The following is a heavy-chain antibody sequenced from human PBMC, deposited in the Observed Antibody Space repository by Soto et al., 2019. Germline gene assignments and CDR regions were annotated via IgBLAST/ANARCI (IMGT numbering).Heavy chain of an antibody. D-gene: IGHD2-15*01. CDR2: IYWDDDK. J-gene: IGHJ4*02. CDR3: ANLVVAGITYSFDS. V-gene: IGHV2-5*02. CDR1: GFSLSTSGVG. Sequence: QITLKESGPTLVKPTQTLTLTCTFSGFSLSTSGVGVGWIRQPPGKALEWLTVIYWDDDKRNSPFLKSRLTITPAPSKTPVVRTMTHMHTVYTSTYHHANLVVAGITYSFDSWGQGTLVPVSS.